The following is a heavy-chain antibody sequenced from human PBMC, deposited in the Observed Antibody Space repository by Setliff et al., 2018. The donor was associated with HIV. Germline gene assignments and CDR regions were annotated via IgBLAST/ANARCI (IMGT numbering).Heavy chain of an antibody. V-gene: IGHV4-28*06. D-gene: IGHD3-22*01. CDR1: GGSISSSNW. J-gene: IGHJ4*02. CDR2: IYYSGST. Sequence: PSETLSLTCTVSGGSISSSNWWGWIRQPPGKGLEWIGYIYYSGSTKYNPSLKRRVIMSVDASKNQFSLKLSSVTALDTAVYYCARISEYYDSSGYYYEGALDYWGQGTLVTVSS. CDR3: ARISEYYDSSGYYYEGALDY.